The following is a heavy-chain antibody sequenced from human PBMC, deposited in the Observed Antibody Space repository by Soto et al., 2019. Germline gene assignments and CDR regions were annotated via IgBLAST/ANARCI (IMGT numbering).Heavy chain of an antibody. D-gene: IGHD4-17*01. V-gene: IGHV1-18*01. Sequence: EASVKVSCKASGYTFTSYGISWVRQAPGQGLEWMGWISAYNGNTNYAQKLQGRVTMTTDTSTSTAYMELRSLRSDDTAVYYCARRFATVDYWYFDLWGRGTLVTVSS. CDR2: ISAYNGNT. CDR3: ARRFATVDYWYFDL. J-gene: IGHJ2*01. CDR1: GYTFTSYG.